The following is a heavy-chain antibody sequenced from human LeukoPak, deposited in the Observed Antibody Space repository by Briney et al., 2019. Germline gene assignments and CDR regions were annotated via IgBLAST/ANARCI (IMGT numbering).Heavy chain of an antibody. CDR2: ISGSGGST. CDR3: AKDGYQLLYDYYYYYMDV. D-gene: IGHD2-2*02. V-gene: IGHV3-23*01. CDR1: GFTFSSYA. J-gene: IGHJ6*03. Sequence: GGSLRLSCAASGFTFSSYAMSWVRQAPGKGLEWVSAISGSGGSTYYADSVKGRFTVSRDNSKNTLYLQMNSLRAEDTAVYYCAKDGYQLLYDYYYYYMDVWGKGTTVTVSS.